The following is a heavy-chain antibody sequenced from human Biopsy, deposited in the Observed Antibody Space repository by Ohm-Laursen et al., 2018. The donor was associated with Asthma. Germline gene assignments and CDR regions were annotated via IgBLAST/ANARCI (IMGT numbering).Heavy chain of an antibody. J-gene: IGHJ4*02. V-gene: IGHV3-30*18. CDR2: ISYDGNHK. CDR1: GFMFSSFG. Sequence: SLRLSCAASGFMFSSFGMHWVRQAPGKGLEWVAVISYDGNHKFYEDSVKGRFTISRDNSKNTPYLQMNSLRTEDTAVYYCAKRRGYSGHDDDYWGQGTLVIASS. CDR3: AKRRGYSGHDDDY. D-gene: IGHD5-12*01.